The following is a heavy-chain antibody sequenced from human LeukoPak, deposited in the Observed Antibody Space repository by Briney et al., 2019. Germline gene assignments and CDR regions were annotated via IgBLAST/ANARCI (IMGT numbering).Heavy chain of an antibody. D-gene: IGHD3-22*01. V-gene: IGHV4-59*12. CDR2: IYYSGST. J-gene: IGHJ4*02. Sequence: SETLSLTCTVSGGSISSYYWSWIRQPPGKGLEWIGYIYYSGSTNYNPTLKSRVTISVDTSKNQFSLKLSSVTAADTAVYYCAREPPTGDYYDSSGYIKGPYFDYWGQGTLVTVSS. CDR3: AREPPTGDYYDSSGYIKGPYFDY. CDR1: GGSISSYY.